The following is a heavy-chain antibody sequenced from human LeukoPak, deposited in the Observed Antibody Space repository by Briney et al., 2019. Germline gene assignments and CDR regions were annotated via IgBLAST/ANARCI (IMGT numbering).Heavy chain of an antibody. V-gene: IGHV3-7*03. CDR3: AKGSSSWYSAMAFDI. J-gene: IGHJ3*02. CDR2: IKKDGSEK. CDR1: GFTFSSYW. D-gene: IGHD6-13*01. Sequence: GGSLRLSCAASGFTFSSYWMSWVRQAPGKGLEWVANIKKDGSEKYYADSVKGRFTISRDNAKNSLYLQMNSLRAEDMALYYCAKGSSSWYSAMAFDIWGQGTMVTVSS.